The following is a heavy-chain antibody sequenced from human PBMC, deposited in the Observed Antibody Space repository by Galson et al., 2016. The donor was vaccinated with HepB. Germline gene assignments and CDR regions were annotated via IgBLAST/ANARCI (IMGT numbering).Heavy chain of an antibody. D-gene: IGHD1-26*01. Sequence: SVKVSCKASGYTFTTYAIHWVRQAPGQRLEWMGWINTGDGNTRYSRKFHGRVTITRDTSASTAYMELRSLRSEDTAVYYCARADYKAYSGSYSQTHYYFDYWGQGTLITVSS. J-gene: IGHJ4*02. CDR2: INTGDGNT. V-gene: IGHV1-3*04. CDR1: GYTFTTYA. CDR3: ARADYKAYSGSYSQTHYYFDY.